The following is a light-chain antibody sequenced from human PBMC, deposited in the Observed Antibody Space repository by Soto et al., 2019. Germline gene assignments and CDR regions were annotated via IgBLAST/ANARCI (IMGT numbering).Light chain of an antibody. CDR3: GTWDNSLSAVV. Sequence: QSVLTQPPSVSAAPGQKVSISCSGTSSNIGNNYVSWYQQLPGTAPKLLIYDNNERPSGIPDRFSASKSGTSATLGITGLQTGDEADYYCGTWDNSLSAVVFGGGTKLTVL. CDR2: DNN. J-gene: IGLJ2*01. CDR1: SSNIGNNY. V-gene: IGLV1-51*01.